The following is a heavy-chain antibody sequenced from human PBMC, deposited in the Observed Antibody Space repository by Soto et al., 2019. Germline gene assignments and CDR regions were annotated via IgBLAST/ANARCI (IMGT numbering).Heavy chain of an antibody. CDR2: INPSGGST. J-gene: IGHJ5*02. V-gene: IGHV1-46*03. CDR1: VYTFTSYY. CDR3: ARVPGYCSSTSCTNWFDP. D-gene: IGHD2-2*01. Sequence: ASVKVSCKASVYTFTSYYIHWVRQAPGQGLEWMGIINPSGGSTSYAQKFQGRVTMTRDTSTSTVYMELSSLRSEDMAVYYCARVPGYCSSTSCTNWFDPWGQGTLVTVSS.